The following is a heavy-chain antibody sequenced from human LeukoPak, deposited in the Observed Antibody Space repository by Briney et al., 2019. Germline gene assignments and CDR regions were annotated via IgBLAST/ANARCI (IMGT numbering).Heavy chain of an antibody. V-gene: IGHV1-69*04. CDR3: ARGRYSYGYVFDI. CDR2: IIPILGIA. D-gene: IGHD5-18*01. J-gene: IGHJ3*02. CDR1: GGTFSSYA. Sequence: SVKVSCKASGGTFSSYAISWVRQAPGQGLEWMGRIIPILGIANYAQKFQGRVTITADKSTSTAYMELSSLRSEDTAVYYCARGRYSYGYVFDIWGQGTMATVSS.